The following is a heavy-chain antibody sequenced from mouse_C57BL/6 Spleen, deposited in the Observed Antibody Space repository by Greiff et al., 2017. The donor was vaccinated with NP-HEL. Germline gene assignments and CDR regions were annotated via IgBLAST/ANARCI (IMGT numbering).Heavy chain of an antibody. CDR3: ARQAPYYYGSSYVGWYFDV. D-gene: IGHD1-1*01. Sequence: QVQLQQPGAELVKPGASVKMSCKASGYTFTSYWITWVKQRPGQGLEWIGDIYPGSGSTNYNEKFKSKATLTVDTSSSTAYMQLSSLTSEDSAVYYCARQAPYYYGSSYVGWYFDVWGTGTTVTVSS. CDR2: IYPGSGST. CDR1: GYTFTSYW. V-gene: IGHV1-55*01. J-gene: IGHJ1*03.